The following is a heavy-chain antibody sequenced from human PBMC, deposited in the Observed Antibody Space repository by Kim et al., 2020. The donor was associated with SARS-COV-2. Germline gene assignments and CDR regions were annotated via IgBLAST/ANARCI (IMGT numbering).Heavy chain of an antibody. CDR3: GSFHSFHS. CDR2: DGTGI. V-gene: IGHV3-7*01. Sequence: DGTGIKYEDSVKGRFTMSRDNAKNSLYLEMNSLRAEDTAVYYCGSFHSFHSGGRGTMVTVSS. J-gene: IGHJ3*02.